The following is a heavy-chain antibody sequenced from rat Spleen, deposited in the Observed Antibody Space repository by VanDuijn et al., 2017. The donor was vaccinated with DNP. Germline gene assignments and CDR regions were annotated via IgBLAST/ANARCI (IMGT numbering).Heavy chain of an antibody. CDR1: GFTFSNYG. CDR2: ISPSGGST. D-gene: IGHD1-2*01. J-gene: IGHJ4*01. Sequence: EVQLVESGGGLVQPGRSLKLSCAASGFTFSNYGMHWIRQAPTKGLEWVASISPSGGSTYYRDSVKGRFTISRDNAKSTLYLQMDSLRSEDTATYYCATRSIAAMDWFAYWGQGASVTVSS. CDR3: ATRSIAAMDWFAY. V-gene: IGHV5-19*01.